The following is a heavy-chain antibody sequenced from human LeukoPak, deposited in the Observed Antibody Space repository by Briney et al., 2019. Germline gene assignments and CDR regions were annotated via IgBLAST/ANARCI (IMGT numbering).Heavy chain of an antibody. CDR2: IYYSGST. CDR1: GGSISSGAYY. Sequence: PSQTLSLTCTVSGGSISSGAYYWSWIRQHPGKGLEWIGYIYYSGSTNYNPSLKSRVTISVDTSKNQFSLKLSSVTAADTAVYYCARGMHDYGDYALPNWGQGTLVTVSS. J-gene: IGHJ4*02. CDR3: ARGMHDYGDYALPN. V-gene: IGHV4-31*03. D-gene: IGHD4-17*01.